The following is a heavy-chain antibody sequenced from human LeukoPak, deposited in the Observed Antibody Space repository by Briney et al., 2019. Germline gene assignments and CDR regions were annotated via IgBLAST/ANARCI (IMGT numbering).Heavy chain of an antibody. V-gene: IGHV3-48*03. CDR3: ARAGYSNFIDY. J-gene: IGHJ4*02. CDR2: ISSSGSTI. D-gene: IGHD4-11*01. CDR1: GFTFSSYE. Sequence: PGGSLRLSCAASGFTFSSYEMNWVRQAPGKGLEWVSYISSSGSTIYYADSVKGRFTISRENAKNSLYLQMNSLRAEDTAVYYCARAGYSNFIDYWGQGTLVTVSS.